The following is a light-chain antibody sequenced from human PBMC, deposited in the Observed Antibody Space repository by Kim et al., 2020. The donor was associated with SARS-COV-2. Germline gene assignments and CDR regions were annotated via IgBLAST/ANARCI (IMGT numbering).Light chain of an antibody. V-gene: IGLV1-44*01. Sequence: QPVLTQPPSASGTPGQRVTISRSGSSSNIGSNTVNWYQQLPGTAPKLLIYSNNQRPSGVPDRFSGSKSGTSASLAISGLQSEDEADYYCAAWDDSLNGPVFGGGTQLTVL. CDR3: AAWDDSLNGPV. CDR1: SSNIGSNT. J-gene: IGLJ3*02. CDR2: SNN.